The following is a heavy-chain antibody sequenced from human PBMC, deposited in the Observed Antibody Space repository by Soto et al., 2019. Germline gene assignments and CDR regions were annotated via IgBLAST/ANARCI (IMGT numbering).Heavy chain of an antibody. CDR3: ARRSSGWSDY. J-gene: IGHJ4*02. D-gene: IGHD6-19*01. CDR1: GYTFSDYY. V-gene: IGHV1-2*02. Sequence: QVQLVQSGAEVKKPGASVKVSCKASGYTFSDYYMPWVRQAPGQGLEWMGWINPNSGGTNYAQKFQGRVTMTRDTSISTAYMELSSLTSDDTAMFYCARRSSGWSDYWGQGTLVTVSS. CDR2: INPNSGGT.